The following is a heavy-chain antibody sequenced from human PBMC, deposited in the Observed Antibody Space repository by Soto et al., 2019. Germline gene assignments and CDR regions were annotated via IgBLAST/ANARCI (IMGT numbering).Heavy chain of an antibody. Sequence: EVQLVESGGGLGQPGGSLRVSCAAAGFSFSDYWMTWVRQVPGKGLEWVANIKQDGSEKYYADSVKGRFTISRDNAKSSLYVQLNSLRAEDTAVYYCARSRAGRTAASYYDYMDVWGKGTTVTVSS. D-gene: IGHD2-2*01. CDR1: GFSFSDYW. J-gene: IGHJ6*03. V-gene: IGHV3-7*01. CDR2: IKQDGSEK. CDR3: ARSRAGRTAASYYDYMDV.